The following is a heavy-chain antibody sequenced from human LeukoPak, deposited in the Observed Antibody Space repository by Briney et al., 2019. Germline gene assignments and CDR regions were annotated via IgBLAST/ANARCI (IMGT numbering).Heavy chain of an antibody. J-gene: IGHJ4*02. V-gene: IGHV3-30*04. CDR3: ARDLYYDILTGSFDY. CDR2: MSYDGSTK. CDR1: KFTFTGCP. Sequence: GGSLRLSCAGSKFTFTGCPMHWVRQAPGRGLDWVALMSYDGSTKYYADSVKGRFTISRDNAKNSLYLQMNSLRAEDTAVYYCARDLYYDILTGSFDYWGQGTLVTVSS. D-gene: IGHD3-9*01.